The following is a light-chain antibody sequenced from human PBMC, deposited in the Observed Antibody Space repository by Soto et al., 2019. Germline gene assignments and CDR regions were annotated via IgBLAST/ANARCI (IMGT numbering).Light chain of an antibody. CDR1: QSVSNNY. Sequence: EIVLTHSPGTLSLSQGDRATLACRASQSVSNNYVAWYQQKPGQAPRLLIFRASNKATGVPDRFSGSGSGTEFILTISSLQAEDVAVYYCHQYYSTPRTFGQVTKVDIK. V-gene: IGKV3-20*01. CDR3: HQYYSTPRT. J-gene: IGKJ1*01. CDR2: RAS.